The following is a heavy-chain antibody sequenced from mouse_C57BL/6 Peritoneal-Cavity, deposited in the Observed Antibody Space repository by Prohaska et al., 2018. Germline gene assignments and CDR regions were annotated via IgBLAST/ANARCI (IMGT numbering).Heavy chain of an antibody. J-gene: IGHJ2*01. Sequence: RPGQGLEWIGDIYPGSGSTNYNEKFKSKATLTVDTSSSTAYMRLSSLTSEDSAVYYCARRFDYWGQGTTLTVSS. CDR2: IYPGSGST. CDR3: ARRFDY. V-gene: IGHV1-55*01.